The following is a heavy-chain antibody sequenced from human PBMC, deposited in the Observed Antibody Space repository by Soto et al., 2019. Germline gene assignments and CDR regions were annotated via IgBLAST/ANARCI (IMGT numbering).Heavy chain of an antibody. V-gene: IGHV4-59*01. CDR1: GGSISNYY. D-gene: IGHD1-20*01. CDR2: IYYRGST. Sequence: QVQLQESGPGLVKPSETLSLTCIVSGGSISNYYWSWIRQPPGTGLEWIGYIYYRGSTNYNPSLKSRVTISVDTSKNQFSLKLSSVTAADTAVYYCARGGYNWNDVTDYWGQGTLVTVSS. CDR3: ARGGYNWNDVTDY. J-gene: IGHJ4*02.